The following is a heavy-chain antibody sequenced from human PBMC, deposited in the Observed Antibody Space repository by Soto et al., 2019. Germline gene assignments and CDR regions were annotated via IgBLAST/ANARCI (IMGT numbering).Heavy chain of an antibody. J-gene: IGHJ4*01. V-gene: IGHV3-7*03. D-gene: IGHD3-22*01. CDR3: ARDTKHYYDSSGTYDY. Sequence: PGGSLRLSCAASGFTFSSYWMSWVRQAPGKGLEWVANIKQDGSEKYYVDSVKGRFTISRDNAKNSLYLQMNSLRAEDTAVYYCARDTKHYYDSSGTYDYWGRGTLVTVSS. CDR1: GFTFSSYW. CDR2: IKQDGSEK.